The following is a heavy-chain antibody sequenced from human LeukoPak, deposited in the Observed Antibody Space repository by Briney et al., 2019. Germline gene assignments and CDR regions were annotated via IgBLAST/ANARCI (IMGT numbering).Heavy chain of an antibody. V-gene: IGHV3-23*01. CDR3: DNTFVS. CDR2: ISGGGEST. CDR1: GFTFSNNA. Sequence: PGGSLRLSCAASGFTFSNNAVSWVRQAPGKGLEWVSTISGGGESTFYVDSVKDRFTISRDNSRNTLYLQMNSLRAEDSAIYYCDNTFVSWGQGTVVSVSS. J-gene: IGHJ4*02. D-gene: IGHD5-24*01.